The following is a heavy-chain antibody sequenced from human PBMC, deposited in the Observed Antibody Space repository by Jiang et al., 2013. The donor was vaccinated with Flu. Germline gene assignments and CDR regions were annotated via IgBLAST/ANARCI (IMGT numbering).Heavy chain of an antibody. Sequence: EVKKPGTSVKVSCKASGFTFANSAVQWVRQARGQRLEWIGWIVVGSGNTNYAQEFQERVTITRDMSTATAYMELSSLKSGDTAVYYCAAAPHYQLEGHQFYHSYYMDVWGKGTTVTVSS. CDR3: AAAPHYQLEGHQFYHSYYMDV. J-gene: IGHJ6*03. V-gene: IGHV1-58*01. CDR2: IVVGSGNT. CDR1: GFTFANSA. D-gene: IGHD2-2*01.